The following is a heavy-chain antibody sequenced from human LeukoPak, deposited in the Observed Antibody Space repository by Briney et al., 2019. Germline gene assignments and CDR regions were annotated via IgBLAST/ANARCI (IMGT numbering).Heavy chain of an antibody. Sequence: PSETLSLTCTVSGGSISSYYWSWIRQPPGKGLEWIGYIYYSGSTNYNPSLKSRVTISVDTSRNQFSLKLSSVTAADTAVYYCAREEWGYWFDPWGQEPWSPSPQ. D-gene: IGHD3-3*01. CDR3: AREEWGYWFDP. J-gene: IGHJ5*02. V-gene: IGHV4-59*01. CDR2: IYYSGST. CDR1: GGSISSYY.